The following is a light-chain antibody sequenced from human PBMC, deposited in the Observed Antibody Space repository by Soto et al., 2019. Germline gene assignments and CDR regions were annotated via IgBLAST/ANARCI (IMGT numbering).Light chain of an antibody. CDR1: QSISSY. Sequence: DIQMTQSPSSLSASVGDRVTITCRASQSISSYLNWYQQKPGKAPKLLIYAASSLQSGVPSRFSGSGSGTDFTLTISSLQPEDFATYPIQLTFGGGTKVDIK. CDR2: AAS. CDR3: QLT. J-gene: IGKJ4*01. V-gene: IGKV1-39*01.